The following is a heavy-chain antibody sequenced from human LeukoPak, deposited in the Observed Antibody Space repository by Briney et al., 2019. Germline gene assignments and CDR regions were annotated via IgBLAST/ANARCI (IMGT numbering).Heavy chain of an antibody. Sequence: ASVKVSCKASGYTFTGYYMHWVRQAPGQGPEWMGWINPNSGGTNYAQKFQGRVTMTRDTSISTAYMELSRLRSDDTAVYYCAREFSDCSSTSCYTNWFDPWGQGTLVTVSS. V-gene: IGHV1-2*02. CDR2: INPNSGGT. CDR1: GYTFTGYY. J-gene: IGHJ5*02. D-gene: IGHD2-2*02. CDR3: AREFSDCSSTSCYTNWFDP.